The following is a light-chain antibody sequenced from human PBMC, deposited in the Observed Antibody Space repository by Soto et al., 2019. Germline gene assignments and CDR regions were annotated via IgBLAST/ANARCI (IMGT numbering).Light chain of an antibody. CDR2: GAS. CDR3: QQHGTSPPT. V-gene: IGKV3-20*01. Sequence: EIVLTQSPGTLSLSPGERATLSCKASQSVSSNFLAWYQRKPGQAPRLLIYGASYRATGIPYRFSGSGSGTDFTLTITRLEPEDFAVYYCQQHGTSPPTFGQGTKVEI. J-gene: IGKJ1*01. CDR1: QSVSSNF.